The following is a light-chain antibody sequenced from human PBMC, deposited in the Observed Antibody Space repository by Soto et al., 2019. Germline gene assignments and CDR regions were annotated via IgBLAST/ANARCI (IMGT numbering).Light chain of an antibody. CDR3: SSYTSSSTSLYV. CDR1: SSDVGGYNY. CDR2: EVS. V-gene: IGLV2-14*01. J-gene: IGLJ1*01. Sequence: QSALTQPASVSGSPGQSITISCTGTSSDVGGYNYVSWYQQLPGKAPKLMIYEVSNRPSGVSNRFSGSKSGNTASLTISGLQAEDEADYYCSSYTSSSTSLYVFGTGTKLTVL.